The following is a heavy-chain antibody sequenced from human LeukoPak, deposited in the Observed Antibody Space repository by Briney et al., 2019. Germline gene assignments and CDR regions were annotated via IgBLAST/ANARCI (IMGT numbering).Heavy chain of an antibody. CDR1: GFTFSSYW. V-gene: IGHV3-7*01. J-gene: IGHJ4*02. Sequence: GGSLRLSCAASGFTFSSYWMSWVRQAPGKGLEWVANIKQDGSEKYYVDSVKGRFTISRDTAKNSLYLQMNSLRAEDTAVYYCARGVRGSSSWYYFDYWGQGTLVTVSS. CDR2: IKQDGSEK. D-gene: IGHD6-13*01. CDR3: ARGVRGSSSWYYFDY.